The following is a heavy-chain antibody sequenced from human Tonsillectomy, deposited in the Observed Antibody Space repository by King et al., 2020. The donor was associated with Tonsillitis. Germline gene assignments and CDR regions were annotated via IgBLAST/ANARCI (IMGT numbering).Heavy chain of an antibody. V-gene: IGHV4-59*02. Sequence: VQLQESGPGLVKPSENLSLTCTVSGGSVSTYYWSWIRQPPGKGLEWIGYIYYSGSTNYNPSLKSRVTISLDTSKNQFSLKLSSVTAADTAIYYCARGRPYAPTFEHWGQGTLVTVSS. CDR1: GGSVSTYY. D-gene: IGHD2-2*01. CDR3: ARGRPYAPTFEH. CDR2: IYYSGST. J-gene: IGHJ1*01.